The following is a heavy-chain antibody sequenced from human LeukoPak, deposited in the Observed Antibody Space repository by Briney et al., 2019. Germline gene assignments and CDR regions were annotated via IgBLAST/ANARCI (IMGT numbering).Heavy chain of an antibody. V-gene: IGHV3-23*01. CDR1: GFTFSSYA. CDR3: AKDWSYYYDSSGYFNWFDP. Sequence: GGSLRLSCAASGFTFSSYAMSWVRQAPGKGLEWVSAISGSGGSTFYADSVKGRFTIFRDNSKNTLYLQMNSLRAEDTAVYYCAKDWSYYYDSSGYFNWFDPWGQGTLVTVSS. J-gene: IGHJ5*02. D-gene: IGHD3-22*01. CDR2: ISGSGGST.